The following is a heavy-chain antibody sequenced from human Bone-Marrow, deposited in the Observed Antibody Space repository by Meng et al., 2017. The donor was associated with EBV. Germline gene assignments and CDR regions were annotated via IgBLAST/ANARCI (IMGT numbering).Heavy chain of an antibody. CDR1: GGTFRSDA. Sequence: QVQLVQSGGEVKKPGSPVKVSWKTSGGTFRSDAVSWVRQSPGQQGLEWIGGLIPMSGVPYFAQKFQGRLTIIADESTSTHYMELSSLRSEDTAMYFCASESGRGFTPDYWGQGTLVTVSS. CDR2: LIPMSGVP. V-gene: IGHV1-69*01. D-gene: IGHD3-10*01. CDR3: ASESGRGFTPDY. J-gene: IGHJ4*02.